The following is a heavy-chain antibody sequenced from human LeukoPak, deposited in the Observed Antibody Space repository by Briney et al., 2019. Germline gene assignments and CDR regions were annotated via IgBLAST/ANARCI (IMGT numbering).Heavy chain of an antibody. CDR2: IYHSEST. J-gene: IGHJ4*02. CDR3: ARQAGGTSGPIDY. CDR1: GGSISSSY. Sequence: SETLSLTCTVSGGSISSSYCSWIRQPPGKGLEWIGYIYHSESTNYNPSLKSRVTISVDTSKNQFSLKLSSVTAADTAVYYCARQAGGTSGPIDYWGQGTLVTVSS. V-gene: IGHV4-59*08. D-gene: IGHD4-23*01.